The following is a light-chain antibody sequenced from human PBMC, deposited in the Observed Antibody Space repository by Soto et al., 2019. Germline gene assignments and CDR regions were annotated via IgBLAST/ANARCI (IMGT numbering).Light chain of an antibody. J-gene: IGKJ1*01. CDR2: KAS. CDR1: QSISSW. CDR3: EPQGT. V-gene: IGKV1-5*03. Sequence: DIQMTQSPSTLSASVGDRVTITCRASQSISSWLAWYQQKPGKAPKLLIYKASSLESGVPSRFSGSGSGTEFTLTISSLQPDDLATYYCEPQGTLGQGTKVEIK.